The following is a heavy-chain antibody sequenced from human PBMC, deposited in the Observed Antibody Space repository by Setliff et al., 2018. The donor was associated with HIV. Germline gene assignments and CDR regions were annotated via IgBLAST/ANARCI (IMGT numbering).Heavy chain of an antibody. V-gene: IGHV4-38-2*01. CDR3: ARDPELYSSSSGWFDP. J-gene: IGHJ5*02. CDR2: IYHSGST. CDR1: GYSISSGYS. D-gene: IGHD6-6*01. Sequence: PSETLSLTCAVSGYSISSGYSWGWIRQPPGKGLEWIGSIYHSGSTYYNPSLKSRVTISVDTSKNHFSLKLSSVTAADTAVYYCARDPELYSSSSGWFDPWGQGTLVTVSS.